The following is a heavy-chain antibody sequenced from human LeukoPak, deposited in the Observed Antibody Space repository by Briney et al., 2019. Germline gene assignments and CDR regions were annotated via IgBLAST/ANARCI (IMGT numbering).Heavy chain of an antibody. Sequence: GASVKVSCNASGYTFTSYGISWVRQAPGQGLEWMGWISAYNGNTNYAQKLQGRVTMTTDTSTSTAYMELRSLRSDDTAVYYCARGVAVAPGSGDDAFDIWGQGTMVTVSS. CDR3: ARGVAVAPGSGDDAFDI. CDR2: ISAYNGNT. CDR1: GYTFTSYG. J-gene: IGHJ3*02. V-gene: IGHV1-18*01. D-gene: IGHD6-19*01.